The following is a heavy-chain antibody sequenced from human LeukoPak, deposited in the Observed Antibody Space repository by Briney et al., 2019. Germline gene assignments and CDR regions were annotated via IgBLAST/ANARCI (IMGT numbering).Heavy chain of an antibody. V-gene: IGHV1-2*02. CDR1: GYTFTGYY. J-gene: IGHJ4*02. D-gene: IGHD3-22*01. CDR2: INPNSGGT. CDR3: VRDLGVDTTMIFFDY. Sequence: GASVKVSCKASGYTFTGYYMHWVRQAPGQGLEWMGWINPNSGGTNYAQKFQGRVTMTRDTSISTAYMELSRLRSDDTAVYYCVRDLGVDTTMIFFDYWGQGPLVTVSS.